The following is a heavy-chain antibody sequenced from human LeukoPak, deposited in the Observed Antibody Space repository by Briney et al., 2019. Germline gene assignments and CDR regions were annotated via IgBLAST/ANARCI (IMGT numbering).Heavy chain of an antibody. J-gene: IGHJ4*02. V-gene: IGHV1-2*02. CDR1: GYIFTGYY. CDR2: INPNSGGT. Sequence: ASVKVSCKASGYIFTGYYMHWVRQAPGQGLEWMGWINPNSGGTNYAQKFQGRVTMTRDTSISTAYMELSRLRSDDTAVYYCARLYCSSTSCYFVGPKHFDYWGQGTLVTVSS. CDR3: ARLYCSSTSCYFVGPKHFDY. D-gene: IGHD2-2*01.